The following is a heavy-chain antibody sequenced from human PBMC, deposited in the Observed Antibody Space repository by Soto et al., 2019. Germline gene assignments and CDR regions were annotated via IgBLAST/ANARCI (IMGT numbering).Heavy chain of an antibody. V-gene: IGHV4-59*01. Sequence: KPSETLSLTCTVSGASINDYYWSWIRQTPGKGLEWVGFMYYSETTKYNPSLKGRVNMSLDTSKNQVSLNLNSVTAADTAVYYCARANSSTWYKLEYKWFDPWGQGTLVTVSS. D-gene: IGHD6-13*01. CDR2: MYYSETT. J-gene: IGHJ5*02. CDR3: ARANSSTWYKLEYKWFDP. CDR1: GASINDYY.